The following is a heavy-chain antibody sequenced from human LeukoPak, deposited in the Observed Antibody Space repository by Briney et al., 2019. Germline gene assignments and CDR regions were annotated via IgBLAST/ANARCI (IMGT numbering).Heavy chain of an antibody. CDR3: ASLRRYCSGGSCYVAFDI. V-gene: IGHV4-4*07. CDR1: GGSISSYY. J-gene: IGHJ3*02. Sequence: RPSETLSLTCTVSGGSISSYYWSWIRQPAGKGLEWIGRIYTSGSTNYNPSLKSRVTMSVDTSKNQFSLKLSSVTAADTAVYYCASLRRYCSGGSCYVAFDIWGQGKMVTVSS. CDR2: IYTSGST. D-gene: IGHD2-15*01.